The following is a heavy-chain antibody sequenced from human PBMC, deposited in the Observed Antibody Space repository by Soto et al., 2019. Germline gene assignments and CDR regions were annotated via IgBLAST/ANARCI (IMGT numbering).Heavy chain of an antibody. CDR3: ARADTAMVPYYYYYGMDV. CDR1: GFTVSSNY. V-gene: IGHV3-66*01. Sequence: PGGSLRLSCAGSGFTVSSNYMSWVRQAPGKGLEWVSVIYSGGSTYYADSVKGRFTISRDNSKNTLFLQMNSLRAEDTAVYYCARADTAMVPYYYYYGMDVWGQGTTVTVSS. J-gene: IGHJ6*02. CDR2: IYSGGST. D-gene: IGHD5-18*01.